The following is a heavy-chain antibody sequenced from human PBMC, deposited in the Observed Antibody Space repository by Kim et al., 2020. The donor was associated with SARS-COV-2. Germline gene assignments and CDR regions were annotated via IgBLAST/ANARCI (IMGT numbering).Heavy chain of an antibody. CDR2: SSGSTI. V-gene: IGHV3-11*01. CDR3: ARRLGI. Sequence: SSGSTIYYADSVKGRFTISRDNAKNSLYLQMNSLRAEDTAVYYCARRLGIWGQGTMVTVSS. D-gene: IGHD3-22*01. J-gene: IGHJ3*02.